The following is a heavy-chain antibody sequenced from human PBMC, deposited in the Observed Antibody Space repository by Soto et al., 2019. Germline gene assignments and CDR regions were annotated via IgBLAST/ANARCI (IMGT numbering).Heavy chain of an antibody. CDR2: IYYSGST. J-gene: IGHJ4*02. V-gene: IGHV4-59*01. CDR3: ARAKTLRFYLFDY. CDR1: GGSISSYY. Sequence: SETLSLTCTVSGGSISSYYWIWIRQPPGKGLEWIGYIYYSGSTNYNPSLKSRVTISVDTSKNQFSLKLSSVTAADTAVYYCARAKTLRFYLFDYWGQGTLVTVSS. D-gene: IGHD3-3*01.